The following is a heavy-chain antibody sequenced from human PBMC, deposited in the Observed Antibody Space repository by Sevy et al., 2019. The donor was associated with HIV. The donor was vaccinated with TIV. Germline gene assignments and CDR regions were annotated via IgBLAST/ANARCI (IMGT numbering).Heavy chain of an antibody. CDR3: ASHNYYDRSDYYYPVWFDY. Sequence: SETLSLTCTVSGGSISSSSYYWGWIRQPPGKGLEWIASIYYSGSTYYNPSLKSRVTISIDTSKNQFSLKLSSVTAADTAVYYCASHNYYDRSDYYYPVWFDYWGQGTLVTVSS. J-gene: IGHJ4*02. D-gene: IGHD3-22*01. V-gene: IGHV4-39*01. CDR2: IYYSGST. CDR1: GGSISSSSYY.